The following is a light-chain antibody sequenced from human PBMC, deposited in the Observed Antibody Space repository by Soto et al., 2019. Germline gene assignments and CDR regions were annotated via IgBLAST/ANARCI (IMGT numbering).Light chain of an antibody. CDR3: QQYYSTPIT. CDR1: QSVLYSSNNKNY. CDR2: WAS. V-gene: IGKV4-1*01. Sequence: DIVMTQSPDALAVSLGERATINCKSSQSVLYSSNNKNYLAWYQQKPGQPPKLLIYWASTRESGVPDRFSDSGSGTDFTLTISSLQADDVAVYYCQQYYSTPITFGQGTRLEIK. J-gene: IGKJ5*01.